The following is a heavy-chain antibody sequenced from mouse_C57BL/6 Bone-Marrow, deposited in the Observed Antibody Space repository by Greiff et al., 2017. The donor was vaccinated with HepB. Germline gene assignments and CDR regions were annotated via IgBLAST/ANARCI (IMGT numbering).Heavy chain of an antibody. D-gene: IGHD2-3*01. CDR3: ATFYDGYWGYFDV. J-gene: IGHJ1*03. Sequence: EVQVVESGPGLVKPSQSLSLTCSVTGYSITSGYYWNWIRQFPGNKLEWMGYISYDGSNNYNPSLKNRISITRDTSKNQFFLKLNSVTTEDTATYYCATFYDGYWGYFDVWGTGTTVTVSS. CDR2: ISYDGSN. V-gene: IGHV3-6*01. CDR1: GYSITSGYY.